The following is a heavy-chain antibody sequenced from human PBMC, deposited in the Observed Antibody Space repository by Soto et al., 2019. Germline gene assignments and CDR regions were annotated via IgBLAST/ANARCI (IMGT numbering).Heavy chain of an antibody. V-gene: IGHV1-69*01. CDR1: GGTFSSYA. D-gene: IGHD3-16*01. Sequence: QVQLVQSGAEVKKPGSSVKVSCKASGGTFSSYAVSWVRQAPGQGLEWMGGIIPIFGTVNYAQKSQGRVTITADESTSTAYMELSSLRSEDTAVYYCARGIDDYVWGTPTGYWGKGTLVTVSS. CDR3: ARGIDDYVWGTPTGY. CDR2: IIPIFGTV. J-gene: IGHJ4*02.